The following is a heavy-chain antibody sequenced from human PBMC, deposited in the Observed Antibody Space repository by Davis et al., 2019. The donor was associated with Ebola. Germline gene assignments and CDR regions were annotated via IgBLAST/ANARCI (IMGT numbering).Heavy chain of an antibody. CDR2: MTGSSSYI. CDR1: GFSFSSYS. CDR3: ARDGGRLDY. V-gene: IGHV3-21*01. Sequence: GGFLRLSCAASGFSFSSYSMNWVRQAPGKGLEWLSSMTGSSSYIYYSDSVKGRFTISRDNSKNTLYLQMNSLRAEDTAVYYCARDGGRLDYWGQGTLVTVSS. D-gene: IGHD4-23*01. J-gene: IGHJ4*02.